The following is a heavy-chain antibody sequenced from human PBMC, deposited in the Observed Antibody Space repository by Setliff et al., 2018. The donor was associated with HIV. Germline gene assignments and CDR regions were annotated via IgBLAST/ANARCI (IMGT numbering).Heavy chain of an antibody. Sequence: QSGGSLRLSCAASGFTFSGSAMHWVRQPLGKGLEWVAFISYDGGNKFYADSLKGRFTISRDNSKNTLNLQMNSLRAEDTAVYYCASGLDGGIHDYLWGSDRYMAYWGQGTLVTVSS. V-gene: IGHV3-30*04. CDR3: ASGLDGGIHDYLWGSDRYMAY. D-gene: IGHD3-16*02. CDR2: ISYDGGNK. CDR1: GFTFSGSA. J-gene: IGHJ4*02.